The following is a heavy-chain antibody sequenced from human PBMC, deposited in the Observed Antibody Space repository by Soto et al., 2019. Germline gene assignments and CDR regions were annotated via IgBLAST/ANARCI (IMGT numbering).Heavy chain of an antibody. CDR1: GFIFSAYS. J-gene: IGHJ4*02. CDR3: ARSLNYYDDDDYQRSFYLDY. D-gene: IGHD3-22*01. V-gene: IGHV3-48*02. Sequence: EVQLVESGGGLVQPGGSLRLSCTASGFIFSAYSMNWVRQAPGKGLEWVSYISSSGRTIDYTDSVKGRFTVSRDSAKNSLHLQMNGLRDEDTAVYYCARSLNYYDDDDYQRSFYLDYWGQGALVTVSS. CDR2: ISSSGRTI.